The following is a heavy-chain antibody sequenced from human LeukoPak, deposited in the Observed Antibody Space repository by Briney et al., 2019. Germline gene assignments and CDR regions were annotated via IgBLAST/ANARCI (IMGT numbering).Heavy chain of an antibody. CDR1: GYTFTSYY. J-gene: IGHJ6*02. Sequence: ASVKVSCKASGYTFTSYYIHWVRQAPGQGLEWMGIINPSGGSTSYAQKFQGRVTMTRGTSTSTVYMELSSLRSEDTAVYYCARAHIVAAGKSLVPHNYGMDVWGQGTTVTVSS. V-gene: IGHV1-46*01. CDR2: INPSGGST. D-gene: IGHD6-13*01. CDR3: ARAHIVAAGKSLVPHNYGMDV.